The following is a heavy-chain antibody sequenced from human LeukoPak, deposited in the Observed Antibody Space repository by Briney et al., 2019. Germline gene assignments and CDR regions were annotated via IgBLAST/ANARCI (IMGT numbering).Heavy chain of an antibody. CDR2: IYYSGST. V-gene: IGHV4-59*01. J-gene: IGHJ6*03. Sequence: SETLSLTCTVSGGSISSYYWSWIRQAPGKGLEWIGYIYYSGSTNYNPSLKSRVTISVDTSKNQFSLKLSSVTAADTAVYYCARETSQKGAHYMDVWGKGTTVTISS. CDR1: GGSISSYY. D-gene: IGHD3-16*01. CDR3: ARETSQKGAHYMDV.